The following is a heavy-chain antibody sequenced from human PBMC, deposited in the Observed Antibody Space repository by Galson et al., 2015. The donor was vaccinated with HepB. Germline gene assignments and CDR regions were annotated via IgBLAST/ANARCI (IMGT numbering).Heavy chain of an antibody. CDR2: IWYDGSNK. CDR1: GFTFSSYG. CDR3: ARDFYGDYGGPLDY. Sequence: SLRLSCAASGFTFSSYGMHWVRQAPGKGLEWVAVIWYDGSNKYYADSVKGRFTISRDNSKNTLYLQMNSLRAEDTAVYYCARDFYGDYGGPLDYWGQGTLVTVSS. D-gene: IGHD4-17*01. V-gene: IGHV3-33*01. J-gene: IGHJ4*02.